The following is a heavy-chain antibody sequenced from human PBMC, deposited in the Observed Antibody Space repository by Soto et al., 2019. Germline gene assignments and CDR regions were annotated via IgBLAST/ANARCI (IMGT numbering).Heavy chain of an antibody. J-gene: IGHJ4*02. CDR3: VIGEYYYDSSGYYPFEY. CDR1: GFTFSSYG. CDR2: ISYDGSNK. D-gene: IGHD3-22*01. V-gene: IGHV3-30*03. Sequence: GGSLRLSCAASGFTFSSYGMHWVRQAPGKGLEWVAVISYDGSNKYYADSVKGRFTISRDNSKNTQYLQMSSLRADDTAVYYCVIGEYYYDSSGYYPFEYWGQGTLVTVSS.